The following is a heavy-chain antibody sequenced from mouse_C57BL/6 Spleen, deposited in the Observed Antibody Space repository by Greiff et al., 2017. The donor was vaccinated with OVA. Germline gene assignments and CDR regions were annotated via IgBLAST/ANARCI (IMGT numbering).Heavy chain of an antibody. D-gene: IGHD1-3*01. CDR1: GFTFSSYA. CDR2: ISDGGSYT. J-gene: IGHJ3*01. Sequence: EVKLMESGGGLVKPGGSLKLSCAASGFTFSSYAMSWVRQTPEKRLEWVATISDGGSYTYYPDNVKGRFTISRDNAKNNLYLQMIHLKSDDTAMYYCAREPGISGAFAYWGQGTLVTVSA. V-gene: IGHV5-4*01. CDR3: AREPGISGAFAY.